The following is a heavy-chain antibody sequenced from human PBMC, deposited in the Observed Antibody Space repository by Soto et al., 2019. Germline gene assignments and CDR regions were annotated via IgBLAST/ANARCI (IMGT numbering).Heavy chain of an antibody. CDR3: ARAVAPYFGTWFDP. D-gene: IGHD3-10*01. J-gene: IGHJ5*02. CDR1: GGSITSGNSYY. V-gene: IGHV4-30-2*01. CDR2: ISHTGST. Sequence: QLQLQESGSGLVKPSQTLSLTCAVSGGSITSGNSYYWSWIRQPPGKGLEWIGSISHTGSTSYNPSLKSRLTMSVDKSKNQFSLRLSSVTAADMAVYYCARAVAPYFGTWFDPWGQGILVTVSS.